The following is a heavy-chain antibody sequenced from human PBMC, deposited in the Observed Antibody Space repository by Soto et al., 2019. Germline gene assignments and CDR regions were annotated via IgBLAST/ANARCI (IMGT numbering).Heavy chain of an antibody. CDR1: CGSISSYY. D-gene: IGHD2-2*01. CDR3: AREYCSSTSCYADH. Sequence: SETLSLTCTVSCGSISSYYWSWIRQPPGKGLEWIGYIYYSGSTNYNPSLKSRVTISVDTSKNQFSLKLSSVTAADTAVYYCAREYCSSTSCYADHWGQGTLVTVSS. J-gene: IGHJ4*02. CDR2: IYYSGST. V-gene: IGHV4-59*01.